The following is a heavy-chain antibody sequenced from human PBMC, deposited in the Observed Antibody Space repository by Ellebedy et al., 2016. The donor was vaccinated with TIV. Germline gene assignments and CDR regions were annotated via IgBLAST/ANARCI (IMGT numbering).Heavy chain of an antibody. CDR3: ASGWGLKY. CDR1: GDSVSSNSAA. D-gene: IGHD6-19*01. V-gene: IGHV6-1*01. J-gene: IGHJ4*02. CDR2: TYYRSEWHY. Sequence: SQTLSLTCAISGDSVSSNSAAWNWIRHSPSRGLEWLGRTYYRSEWHYDYAASVRSRITIDSDTSLNQYSLQLNSVTPEDTAVYYCASGWGLKYWGQGTLVTVSS.